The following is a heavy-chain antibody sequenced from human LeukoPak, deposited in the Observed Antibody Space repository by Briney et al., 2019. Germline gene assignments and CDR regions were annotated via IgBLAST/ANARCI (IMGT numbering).Heavy chain of an antibody. CDR1: GFTFISSW. CDR3: ATDLHFGYCTATSCANY. V-gene: IGHV3-15*01. J-gene: IGHJ4*02. Sequence: GGSLRLSCAASGFTFISSWMTWVRQAPGKGLEWVGRIRSTPDGGATDYAAPVKGRFTISRDDSKNTLYLQLSSLRTEDTAVYYCATDLHFGYCTATSCANYWGQGTLVTVSS. D-gene: IGHD2-2*03. CDR2: IRSTPDGGAT.